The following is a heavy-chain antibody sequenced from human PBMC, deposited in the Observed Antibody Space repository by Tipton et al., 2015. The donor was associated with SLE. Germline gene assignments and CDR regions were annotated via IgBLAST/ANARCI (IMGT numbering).Heavy chain of an antibody. CDR1: GGSISSNY. D-gene: IGHD3-16*02. Sequence: TLSLTCSVSGGSISSNYWIWIRQPPGKGLEWIGYISDGGGTNYNPSLKSRVTMSVDTAKNQFSLKVTSVTAADTAVYYCARGMVTWRGVIVGVDVWGQGTTVNVSS. V-gene: IGHV4-59*08. J-gene: IGHJ6*02. CDR2: ISDGGGT. CDR3: ARGMVTWRGVIVGVDV.